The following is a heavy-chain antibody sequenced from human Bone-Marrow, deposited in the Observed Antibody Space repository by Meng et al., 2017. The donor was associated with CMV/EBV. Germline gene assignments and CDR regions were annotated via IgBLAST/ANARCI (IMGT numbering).Heavy chain of an antibody. CDR1: GFTFSSYS. V-gene: IGHV3-48*04. J-gene: IGHJ3*02. D-gene: IGHD2-21*01. CDR2: ISSSGSTI. Sequence: GESLKISCAASGFTFSSYSMNWVRQAPGKGLEWVSYISSSGSTIYYADSVKGRFTISRDNAKNSLYLQMNSLRAEDTAVYYCRCVPQDAFDIWGQGTMVTVSS. CDR3: RCVPQDAFDI.